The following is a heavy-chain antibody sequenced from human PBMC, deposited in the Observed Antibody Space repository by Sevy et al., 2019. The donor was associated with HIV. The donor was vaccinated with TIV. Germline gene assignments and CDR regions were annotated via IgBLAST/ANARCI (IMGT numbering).Heavy chain of an antibody. V-gene: IGHV3-11*06. CDR2: ISGAGTYT. CDR1: GFTFSAYY. Sequence: GGSLRLSCAASGFTFSAYYMTWIRQAPGKGQEWVSYISGAGTYTNYVESVKGRFTISRDNSKNSLYLQMNSLRAEDTAVYFCARSRSNYGDYYFDYWGQGILVTVSS. J-gene: IGHJ4*02. CDR3: ARSRSNYGDYYFDY. D-gene: IGHD4-17*01.